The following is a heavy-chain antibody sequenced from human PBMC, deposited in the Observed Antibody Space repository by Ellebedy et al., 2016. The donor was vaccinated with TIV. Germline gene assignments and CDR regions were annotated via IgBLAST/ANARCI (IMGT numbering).Heavy chain of an antibody. J-gene: IGHJ4*02. CDR1: GFIFGNYA. CDR3: TRDHWPLTALVSQSDS. D-gene: IGHD1-1*01. CDR2: ISHGVGNT. V-gene: IGHV3-23*01. Sequence: PGGSLRLSCTASGFIFGNYAMSWVRQAPGKGLQWVSGISHGVGNTYYADSVKGRFTISRDNSDNTLHLQMNNLRDEDTALYYCTRDHWPLTALVSQSDSWGQGTLVTVSS.